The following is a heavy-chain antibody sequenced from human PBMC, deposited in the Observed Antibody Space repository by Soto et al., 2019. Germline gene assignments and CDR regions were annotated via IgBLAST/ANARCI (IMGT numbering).Heavy chain of an antibody. CDR1: GFTFDDYG. CDR2: INWNGGST. J-gene: IGHJ6*02. Sequence: EVQLVESGGGVVRPGGSLRLSCAASGFTFDDYGMSWVRQAPGKGLEWVSGINWNGGSTGYADSVKGRFTISRDNAKNSLYLQMNSLRAEDTALYYCARVGHELRYFDWYGYYGMDVWGQGTTVTVSS. D-gene: IGHD3-9*01. V-gene: IGHV3-20*04. CDR3: ARVGHELRYFDWYGYYGMDV.